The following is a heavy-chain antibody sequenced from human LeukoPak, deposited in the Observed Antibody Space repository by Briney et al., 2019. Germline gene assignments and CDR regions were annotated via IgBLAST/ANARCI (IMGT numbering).Heavy chain of an antibody. V-gene: IGHV3-23*01. CDR2: ISGSGGST. CDR1: GFTFSSYA. Sequence: GGSLRLPCAASGFTFSSYAMSWVRQAPGEGLEWVSAISGSGGSTYYADSVKGRFTISRDNSKNTLYLQMNSLRAEDTAVYYCALIVATMGNFDYWGQGTLVTVSS. CDR3: ALIVATMGNFDY. J-gene: IGHJ4*02. D-gene: IGHD5-12*01.